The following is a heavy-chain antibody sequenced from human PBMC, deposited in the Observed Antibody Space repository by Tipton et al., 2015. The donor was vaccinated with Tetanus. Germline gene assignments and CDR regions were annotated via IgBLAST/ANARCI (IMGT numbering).Heavy chain of an antibody. V-gene: IGHV4-31*03. Sequence: LVKPTQTLSLTCSVSGGSISSGGYYWSWIRQHPGKGLEWIGDIYNSGSTYYNPSLKSRVTISVDTSKNQFSLKLNSVTAADTAVYYCARDQARGARGWNYFDYWGQGSLVTASS. J-gene: IGHJ4*02. D-gene: IGHD1-26*01. CDR2: IYNSGST. CDR1: GGSISSGGYY. CDR3: ARDQARGARGWNYFDY.